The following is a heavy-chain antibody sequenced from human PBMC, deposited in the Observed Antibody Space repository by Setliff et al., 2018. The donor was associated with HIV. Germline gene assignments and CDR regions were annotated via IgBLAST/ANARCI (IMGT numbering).Heavy chain of an antibody. Sequence: ASVKVSCKASGYSFTSFGISWVRQAPGQGLEWVGWMSDYNRNTEHAEKFQGRVTITADKSTTTTYMELSSLRSDDTAIYYCARDFHVLGYCSADSCPYDASDVWGQGTMVTVSS. CDR2: MSDYNRNT. J-gene: IGHJ3*01. CDR1: GYSFTSFG. V-gene: IGHV1-18*01. D-gene: IGHD2-15*01. CDR3: ARDFHVLGYCSADSCPYDASDV.